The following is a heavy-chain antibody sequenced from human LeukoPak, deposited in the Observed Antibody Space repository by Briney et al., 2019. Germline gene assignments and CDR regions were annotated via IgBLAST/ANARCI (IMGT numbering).Heavy chain of an antibody. V-gene: IGHV3-11*01. CDR3: ARVCSGYSSGWNLAKLKYHYYYMDV. Sequence: GGSLRLSCAASGFTFSDYYMSWIRQAPGKGLEWVSYISSSGSTIYYADSVKGRFTISRDNAKNSLYLQMNSLRAEDTAVYYCARVCSGYSSGWNLAKLKYHYYYMDVWGKGTTVTVSS. D-gene: IGHD6-19*01. CDR2: ISSSGSTI. J-gene: IGHJ6*03. CDR1: GFTFSDYY.